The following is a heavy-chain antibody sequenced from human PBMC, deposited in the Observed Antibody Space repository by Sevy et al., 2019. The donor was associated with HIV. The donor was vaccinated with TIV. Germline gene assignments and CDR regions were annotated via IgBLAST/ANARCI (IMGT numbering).Heavy chain of an antibody. V-gene: IGHV3-48*01. D-gene: IGHD6-13*01. J-gene: IGHJ5*02. CDR2: ISGSSTTI. Sequence: GGSLRLSCVGSGFTFREYSMNWVRQAPGKGLEWVSYISGSSTTIEHADSVKGRFSISRDNADNSVFRQMNRLRVEDTAGYYCARSLAAAENWFDPWGQGTLVTVSS. CDR3: ARSLAAAENWFDP. CDR1: GFTFREYS.